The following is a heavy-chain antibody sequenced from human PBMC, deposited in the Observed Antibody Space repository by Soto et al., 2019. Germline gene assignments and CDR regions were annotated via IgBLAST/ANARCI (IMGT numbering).Heavy chain of an antibody. CDR3: ARDYSTYQGGNWFDP. V-gene: IGHV4-30-4*01. Sequence: SETLSLTCTVSGGSISSGDYYWSWIRQPPGKGLEWIGYIYYSGSTYYNPSLKSRVTISVDTSKNQFSLKLSSVTAADTAVYYCARDYSTYQGGNWFDPWGQGTLVTVSS. D-gene: IGHD4-4*01. CDR1: GGSISSGDYY. J-gene: IGHJ5*02. CDR2: IYYSGST.